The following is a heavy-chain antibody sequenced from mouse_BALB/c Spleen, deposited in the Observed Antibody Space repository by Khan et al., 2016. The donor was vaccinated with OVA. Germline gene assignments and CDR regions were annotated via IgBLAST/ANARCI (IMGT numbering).Heavy chain of an antibody. D-gene: IGHD2-14*01. CDR2: ISSGGST. J-gene: IGHJ2*01. CDR1: GFTFSNFV. V-gene: IGHV5-6-5*01. CDR3: TREAYRYDEYYFDY. Sequence: EVELVESGGGAVKPGGSLKLSCAVSGFTFSNFVMSWVRQTPEKRLEWVASISSGGSTYYPDIVKGRFTISRDNARDIVYLQMSSLRSEDMAIYYCTREAYRYDEYYFDYWGQGTTLIVSS.